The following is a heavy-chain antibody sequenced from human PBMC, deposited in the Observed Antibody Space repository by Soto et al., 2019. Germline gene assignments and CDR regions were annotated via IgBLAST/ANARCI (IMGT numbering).Heavy chain of an antibody. D-gene: IGHD3-10*01. CDR2: ISSNGDST. J-gene: IGHJ6*02. CDR3: VRGGSGGPESYYYYGMDV. CDR1: EFTFSTYV. Sequence: PGGSLRLSCSASEFTFSTYVMHWVRQAPGKGLDYVSAISSNGDSTYYADSVKGRFTISRDNSRTTLYLQMGSLRAEDTAVYYCVRGGSGGPESYYYYGMDVWGQGTTVTVSS. V-gene: IGHV3-64D*08.